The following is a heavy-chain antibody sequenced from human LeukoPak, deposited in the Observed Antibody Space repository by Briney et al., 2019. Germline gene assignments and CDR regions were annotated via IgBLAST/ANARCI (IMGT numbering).Heavy chain of an antibody. CDR1: GFTFRNSW. Sequence: GGSLRLSCAASGFTFRNSWMHWVRQAPGKGLVWVSRINDDGSTTNYADSVKGRFTISRDNAKNTPYLQMNSLSGEDTAVYYCARALGSSSDFWGQGTLVTVSS. D-gene: IGHD1-26*01. CDR3: ARALGSSSDF. CDR2: INDDGSTT. V-gene: IGHV3-74*01. J-gene: IGHJ4*02.